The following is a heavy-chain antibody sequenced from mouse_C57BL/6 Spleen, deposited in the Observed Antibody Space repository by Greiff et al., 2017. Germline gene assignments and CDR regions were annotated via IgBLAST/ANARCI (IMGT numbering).Heavy chain of an antibody. CDR1: GYTFTSYW. Sequence: QVQLQQPGAELVKPGASVKLSCKASGYTFTSYWMQWVKQRPGQGLEWIGEIDPSDSYTNYNQKFKGKATLTADTSSSTAYMQLSSLTSEDSAVYYCARSWTVPYYFDYWGQGTTLTVSS. V-gene: IGHV1-50*01. CDR2: IDPSDSYT. CDR3: ARSWTVPYYFDY. J-gene: IGHJ2*01. D-gene: IGHD6-1*01.